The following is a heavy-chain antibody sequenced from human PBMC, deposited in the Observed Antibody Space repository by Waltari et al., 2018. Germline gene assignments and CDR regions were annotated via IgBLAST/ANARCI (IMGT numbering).Heavy chain of an antibody. J-gene: IGHJ4*02. CDR2: ISSSSSYI. CDR3: ASGYSSSWYVFDY. CDR1: GFTFSSYS. D-gene: IGHD6-13*01. V-gene: IGHV3-21*01. Sequence: EVQLVESGGGLVKPGGSLRLSCAASGFTFSSYSMHWVGQAPGKGLEWVSSISSSSSYIYYADSVKGRFTISRDNAKNSLYLQMNSLRAEDTAVYYCASGYSSSWYVFDYWGQGTLVTVSS.